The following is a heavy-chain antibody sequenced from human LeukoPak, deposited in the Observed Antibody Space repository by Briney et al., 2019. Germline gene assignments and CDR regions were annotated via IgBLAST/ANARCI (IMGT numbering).Heavy chain of an antibody. D-gene: IGHD6-19*01. CDR2: ISYDGSNK. CDR3: ATSGYSSGWVLGY. CDR1: GFTFSSYG. V-gene: IGHV3-30*03. J-gene: IGHJ4*02. Sequence: RRSLRLSCAASGFTFSSYGMHWVRQAPGKGLEXXXVISYDGSNKYYADSVKGRFTISRDNSKNTLYLQMNSLRAEDTAVYYCATSGYSSGWVLGYWGQGTLVTVSS.